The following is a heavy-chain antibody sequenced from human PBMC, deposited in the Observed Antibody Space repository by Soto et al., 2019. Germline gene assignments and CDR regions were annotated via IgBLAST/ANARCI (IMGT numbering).Heavy chain of an antibody. CDR2: INHSGST. CDR1: GGSFSGYY. Sequence: SETLSLTCAVYGGSFSGYYWSWIRQPPGKGLEWIGEINHSGSTNYNPSLKSRVTISVDTSKNQFSLKLSSVTAADTAVYYCARVTMVRGVKHYYYYGMDFWGQGTTVTVSS. J-gene: IGHJ6*02. V-gene: IGHV4-34*01. D-gene: IGHD3-10*01. CDR3: ARVTMVRGVKHYYYYGMDF.